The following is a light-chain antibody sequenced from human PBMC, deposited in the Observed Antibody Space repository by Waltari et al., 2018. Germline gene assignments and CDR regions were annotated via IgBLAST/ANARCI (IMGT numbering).Light chain of an antibody. CDR1: KLGDKY. CDR2: EDR. CDR3: QAWDNNRVV. J-gene: IGLJ2*01. V-gene: IGLV3-1*01. Sequence: SYELTQPPSVSVSPGQTARITCSGDKLGDKYVCWYQQKPGQSPVLVIYEDRKRHSGIPERFSCSNSGNTATLTISGTQAMDEADYYCQAWDNNRVVLGGGTKLTV.